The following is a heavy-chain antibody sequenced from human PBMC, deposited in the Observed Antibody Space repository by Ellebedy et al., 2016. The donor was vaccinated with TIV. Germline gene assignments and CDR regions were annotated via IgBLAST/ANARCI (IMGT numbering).Heavy chain of an antibody. D-gene: IGHD1-1*01. CDR2: INPNSGGT. CDR3: ATAGTQEKDYFDY. V-gene: IGHV1-2*04. Sequence: AASVKVSCKASGHTFTGYYMHWVRQAPGQGIEWMGWINPNSGGTFYGQTFQGWVTMTRDTSISTAYMELTRLGSDDTAVYYCATAGTQEKDYFDYWGQGTLVTVSS. CDR1: GHTFTGYY. J-gene: IGHJ4*02.